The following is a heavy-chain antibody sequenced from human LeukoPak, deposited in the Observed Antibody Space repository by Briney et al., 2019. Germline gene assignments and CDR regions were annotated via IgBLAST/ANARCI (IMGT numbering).Heavy chain of an antibody. CDR1: GFTFTNYA. CDR2: LSGSGGDS. J-gene: IGHJ2*01. V-gene: IGHV3-23*01. CDR3: VNGRYCSPISCYPPWYFDL. Sequence: GGSVRLSCSASGFTFTNYAMSWVRQGPGKGREWVSALSGSGGDSYYADSVKGRFTVSRDNSKTTLYLQMSSLSAEETAVYYCVNGRYCSPISCYPPWYFDLWGRGTLVTVSS. D-gene: IGHD2-2*01.